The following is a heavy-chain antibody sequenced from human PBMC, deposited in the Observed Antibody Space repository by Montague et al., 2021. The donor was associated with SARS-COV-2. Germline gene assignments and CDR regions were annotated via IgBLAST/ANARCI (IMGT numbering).Heavy chain of an antibody. CDR2: ITTSGTT. J-gene: IGHJ4*02. CDR3: ARTPTRPLSLDS. V-gene: IGHV4-4*07. CDR1: GGSISGFS. D-gene: IGHD6-6*01. Sequence: SETLSLTCAVSGGSISGFSWSWVRQPAGKGLEWIGNITTSGTTNXSPSLRSRVTMSVDTSKNQFSLNLNSVTAADTAIYYCARTPTRPLSLDSWGQGTLVTVSS.